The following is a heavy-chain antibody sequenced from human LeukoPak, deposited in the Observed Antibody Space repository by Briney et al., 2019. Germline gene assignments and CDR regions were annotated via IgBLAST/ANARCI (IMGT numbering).Heavy chain of an antibody. D-gene: IGHD2-15*01. V-gene: IGHV4-38-2*02. CDR2: IYYSGST. Sequence: SETLSLTCTVSGYSISNGYSWGWVRQPPGKGLEWIGSIYYSGSTYYNPSLKSRVTISVDTSKNQFSLKLSSVTAADTAVYYCARVGGTIDYWGQGTLVTVSS. J-gene: IGHJ4*02. CDR3: ARVGGTIDY. CDR1: GYSISNGYS.